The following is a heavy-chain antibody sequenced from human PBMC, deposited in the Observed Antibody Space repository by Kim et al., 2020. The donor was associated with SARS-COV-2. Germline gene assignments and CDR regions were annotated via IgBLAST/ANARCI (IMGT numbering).Heavy chain of an antibody. CDR2: IYHSGST. Sequence: SETLSLTCAVSGGSISSSNWWSWVRQPPGKGLEWIGEIYHSGSTNYNPSLKSRVTISVDKSKNQFSLKLSSVTAADTAVYYCAREISAYGDSYYHYGMDVWGQGTTVTVSS. J-gene: IGHJ6*02. CDR3: AREISAYGDSYYHYGMDV. CDR1: GGSISSSNW. D-gene: IGHD4-17*01. V-gene: IGHV4-4*02.